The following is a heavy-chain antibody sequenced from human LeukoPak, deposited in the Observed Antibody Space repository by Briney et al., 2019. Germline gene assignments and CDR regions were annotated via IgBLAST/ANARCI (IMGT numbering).Heavy chain of an antibody. Sequence: PGGSLRLSCAASGFTFSSYGMHWVRQAPGKGLEWVAFIRYDGSNKYYADSVKGRFTISRDNAKNSLYLQMNSLRAEDTAVYYCARRVLEWSPAESHFDYWGQGTLVTVSS. V-gene: IGHV3-30*02. CDR3: ARRVLEWSPAESHFDY. D-gene: IGHD3-3*01. J-gene: IGHJ4*02. CDR1: GFTFSSYG. CDR2: IRYDGSNK.